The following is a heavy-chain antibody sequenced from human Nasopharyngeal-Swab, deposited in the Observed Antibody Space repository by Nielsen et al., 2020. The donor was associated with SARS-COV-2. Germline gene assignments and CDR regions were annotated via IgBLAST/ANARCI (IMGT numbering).Heavy chain of an antibody. D-gene: IGHD2-21*01. Sequence: GESLKISCAASGFTFSIYTMNWVRQAPGKGLEWVSAISSSGDYIYYAASVKGRFTISRDNAKNSLYLQMDSLRDEDTAVYYCVRRPLGQQVISLRFFDLWGRGTLVTVSS. J-gene: IGHJ2*01. CDR2: ISSSGDYI. V-gene: IGHV3-21*01. CDR3: VRRPLGQQVISLRFFDL. CDR1: GFTFSIYT.